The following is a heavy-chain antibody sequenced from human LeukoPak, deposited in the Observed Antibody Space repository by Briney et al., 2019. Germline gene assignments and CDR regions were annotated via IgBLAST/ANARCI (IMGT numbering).Heavy chain of an antibody. V-gene: IGHV3-7*01. CDR2: IKQDGSEK. J-gene: IGHJ6*03. Sequence: GGSLRLSCAASGFTFSRYWMSWIRQAPGKGLEWVANIKQDGSEKYYVDSVKGRFTISRDNAKNSLSLQVNSLRAEDTAVYYCASVSITVAERDYMDVWGKGTTVTVSS. D-gene: IGHD6-19*01. CDR1: GFTFSRYW. CDR3: ASVSITVAERDYMDV.